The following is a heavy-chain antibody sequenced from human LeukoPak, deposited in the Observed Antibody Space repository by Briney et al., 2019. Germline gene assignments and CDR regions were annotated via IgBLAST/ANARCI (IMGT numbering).Heavy chain of an antibody. J-gene: IGHJ4*02. V-gene: IGHV1-2*02. Sequence: ASVKVSCKASGYTFTRYYMHWVRQAPGQGLEWMGWINPNSGDTHYAQKFQGRVTMTRDTSISTAYMELSRLRSDDTAVHYCARDQGRGYSYGLYYFDYWGQGTLVTVSS. CDR2: INPNSGDT. CDR3: ARDQGRGYSYGLYYFDY. D-gene: IGHD5-18*01. CDR1: GYTFTRYY.